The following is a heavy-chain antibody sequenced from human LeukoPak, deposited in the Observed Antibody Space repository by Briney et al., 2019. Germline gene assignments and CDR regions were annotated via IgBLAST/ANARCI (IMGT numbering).Heavy chain of an antibody. CDR1: GFTFGDYA. Sequence: PGRSLRPSCTASGFTFGDYAMSWVRQAPGKGLEWVGFIRSKAYGGTTEYAASVKGRFTISRDDSKSIAYLQMNSLKTEDTAVYYCTRDLYSSSWYRDFDYWGQGTLVTVSS. CDR2: IRSKAYGGTT. V-gene: IGHV3-49*04. D-gene: IGHD6-13*01. CDR3: TRDLYSSSWYRDFDY. J-gene: IGHJ4*02.